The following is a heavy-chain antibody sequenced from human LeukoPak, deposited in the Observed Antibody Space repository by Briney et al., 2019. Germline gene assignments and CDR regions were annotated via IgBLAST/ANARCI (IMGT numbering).Heavy chain of an antibody. CDR3: ARDKYGGNSNAFDI. CDR1: GFTFSSYW. CDR2: INSDGSST. J-gene: IGHJ3*02. D-gene: IGHD4-23*01. V-gene: IGHV3-74*01. Sequence: GGSLRLSCAASGFTFSSYWMHWVRQAPGKGPVWVSRINSDGSSTDNADSVKGRFTISRDNAKNTLYLQMNSLRAEDTAMYYCARDKYGGNSNAFDIWGQGTMVTVSS.